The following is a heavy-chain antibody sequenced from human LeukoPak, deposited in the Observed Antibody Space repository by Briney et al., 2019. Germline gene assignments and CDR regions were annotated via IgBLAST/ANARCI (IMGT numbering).Heavy chain of an antibody. CDR3: TRSGIVGASLA. J-gene: IGHJ5*02. CDR1: GFTFDDYA. V-gene: IGHV3-49*03. CDR2: IRSKAYGGTT. D-gene: IGHD1-26*01. Sequence: GGSLRLSCAASGFTFDDYAMHWFRQAPGKGLEWVGFIRSKAYGGTTEYAASVKGRFTISRDDSKSIAYLQMNSLKTEDTAVYYCTRSGIVGASLAWGQGTLVTVSS.